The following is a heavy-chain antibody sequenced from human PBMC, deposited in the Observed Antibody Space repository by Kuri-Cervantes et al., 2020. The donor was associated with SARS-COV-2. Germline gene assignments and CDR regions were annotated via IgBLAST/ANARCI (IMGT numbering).Heavy chain of an antibody. J-gene: IGHJ4*02. CDR1: GYTFTGYY. CDR3: ARGLGYSGSSHRGGSFDY. D-gene: IGHD6-6*01. Sequence: ASVKVSCKASGYTFTGYYMHWVRQAPGQGLEWMGWINPNSGGTNYAQKFQGRVTMTRDTSISTAYMELSRLRSDDTAVYYCARGLGYSGSSHRGGSFDYWGQGTLVTVSS. V-gene: IGHV1-2*02. CDR2: INPNSGGT.